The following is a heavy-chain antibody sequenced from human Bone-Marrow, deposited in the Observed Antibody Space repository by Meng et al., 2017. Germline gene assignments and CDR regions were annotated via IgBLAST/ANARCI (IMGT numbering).Heavy chain of an antibody. D-gene: IGHD4-11*01. CDR1: GGSISSGGYY. V-gene: IGHV4-31*03. J-gene: IGHJ4*02. CDR2: IYYSGST. Sequence: VQLRGSGPGLVTPSQTLSLTCTVSGGSISSGGYYWSWIRQHPGKGLEWIGYIYYSGSTYYNPSLKSRVTISVDTSQNNLSLKLSSVTAADSAVYYCARGPTTMAHDFDYWGQGTLVTVPS. CDR3: ARGPTTMAHDFDY.